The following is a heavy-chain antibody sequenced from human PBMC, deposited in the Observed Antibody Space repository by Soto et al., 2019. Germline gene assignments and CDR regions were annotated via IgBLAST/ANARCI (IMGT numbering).Heavy chain of an antibody. V-gene: IGHV1-69*13. CDR3: ASPYYDILTGYYTGFGY. CDR2: IIPIFGTA. CDR1: GGTFSSYA. J-gene: IGHJ4*02. D-gene: IGHD3-9*01. Sequence: SVKASCKASGGTFSSYAISCLRQAPGQGLEWMGGIIPIFGTANYAQKFQGRVTITADESTSTAYMELSSLRSEDTAVYYCASPYYDILTGYYTGFGYWGQGTLVTVSS.